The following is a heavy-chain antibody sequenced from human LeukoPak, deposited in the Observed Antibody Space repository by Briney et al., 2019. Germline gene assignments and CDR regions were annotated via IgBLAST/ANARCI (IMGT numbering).Heavy chain of an antibody. CDR2: IYTSGST. CDR3: ARGFGPEWVGYFDY. D-gene: IGHD3-16*01. CDR1: GGSISSYY. J-gene: IGHJ4*02. Sequence: SETLSLTCTVSGGSISSYYWSWIRQPAGKGLEWIGRIYTSGSTNYNPSLKSRVTMSVDTSKNQFSLKLSSVTAADTAVYYCARGFGPEWVGYFDYWGQGTLVTVSS. V-gene: IGHV4-4*07.